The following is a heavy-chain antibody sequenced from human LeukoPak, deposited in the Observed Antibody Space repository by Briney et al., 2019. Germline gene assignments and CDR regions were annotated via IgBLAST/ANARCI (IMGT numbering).Heavy chain of an antibody. Sequence: ASVKVSCKASGYTFTSYGISWVRQAPGQGLEWMGWISAYNGNTNYAQKLQGRVTMTTDTSTSTAYMGLRSLRSDDTAVYYCARARYQYILTGYSIDAFDIWGQGTMVTVSS. D-gene: IGHD3-9*01. V-gene: IGHV1-18*01. J-gene: IGHJ3*02. CDR2: ISAYNGNT. CDR3: ARARYQYILTGYSIDAFDI. CDR1: GYTFTSYG.